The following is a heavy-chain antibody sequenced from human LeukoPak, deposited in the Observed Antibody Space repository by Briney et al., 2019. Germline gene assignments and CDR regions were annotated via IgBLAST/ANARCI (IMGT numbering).Heavy chain of an antibody. V-gene: IGHV4-59*01. D-gene: IGHD1-14*01. CDR1: GGSISSYY. J-gene: IGHJ6*02. CDR3: ARTFPRIFYGMDV. CDR2: IYYSGST. Sequence: SETLSLTCTVSGGSISSYYWSWIRQPPGKGLEWIGYIYYSGSTNYNPSLKSRVTISVDTSKNQFSLKPSSVTAADTAVYYCARTFPRIFYGMDVWGQGTTVTVSS.